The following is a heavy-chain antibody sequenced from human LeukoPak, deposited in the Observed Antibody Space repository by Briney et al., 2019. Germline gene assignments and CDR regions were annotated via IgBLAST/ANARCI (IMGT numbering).Heavy chain of an antibody. CDR3: ARMFRSSWYINWFDP. J-gene: IGHJ5*02. V-gene: IGHV4-39*01. CDR2: IYYSGST. D-gene: IGHD6-13*01. CDR1: GGSISSSSYY. Sequence: SETLSLTCTVSGGSISSSSYYWGWIRQPPGKGLEWIGSIYYSGSTYYNPSLKSRVTISADTSKNQFSLNLRSVTAADTAMYYCARMFRSSWYINWFDPWGQGTLVTVSS.